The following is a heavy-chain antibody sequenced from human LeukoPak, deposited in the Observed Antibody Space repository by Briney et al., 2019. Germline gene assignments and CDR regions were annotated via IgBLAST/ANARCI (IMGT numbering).Heavy chain of an antibody. Sequence: ASVKVSCKASGYTFTGYYMHWVRQAPGQGLEWMGWINPNSGGTNYAQKFQGRVTMTRDTSISTAYMELSRLRSDDTAVYYCARDLGGHYPSTGTFDYWGQGTLVIVSS. CDR3: ARDLGGHYPSTGTFDY. J-gene: IGHJ4*02. V-gene: IGHV1-2*02. D-gene: IGHD1-1*01. CDR2: INPNSGGT. CDR1: GYTFTGYY.